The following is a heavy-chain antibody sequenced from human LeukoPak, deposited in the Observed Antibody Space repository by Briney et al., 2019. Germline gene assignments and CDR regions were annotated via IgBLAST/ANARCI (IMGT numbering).Heavy chain of an antibody. D-gene: IGHD3-3*01. V-gene: IGHV3-30-3*01. CDR3: AKEAPYYDFWSGYLARAPYYFDY. Sequence: PGGSLRLSCAASGFTFSSYAMHWVRQAPGKRLEWVAVVSYDGTNKYYADSVKGRFTISRDNSKNTLYLQMNSLRAEDTAVYYCAKEAPYYDFWSGYLARAPYYFDYWGQGTLVTVSS. CDR1: GFTFSSYA. CDR2: VSYDGTNK. J-gene: IGHJ4*02.